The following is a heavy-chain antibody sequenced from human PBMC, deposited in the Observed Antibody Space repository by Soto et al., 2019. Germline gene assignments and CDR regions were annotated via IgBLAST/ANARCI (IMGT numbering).Heavy chain of an antibody. J-gene: IGHJ4*02. CDR1: GYTFTHYG. CDR2: ISVYNGNT. CDR3: ARSGVGYSYGTPLDY. V-gene: IGHV1-18*01. Sequence: ASVKVSCTASGYTFTHYGISWVRQAPGQGLEWMGWISVYNGNTNYAQKLQGRVTMTTDTSTSTAYMELRSLRSDDTAVYYCARSGVGYSYGTPLDYWGQGTLVTVSS. D-gene: IGHD5-18*01.